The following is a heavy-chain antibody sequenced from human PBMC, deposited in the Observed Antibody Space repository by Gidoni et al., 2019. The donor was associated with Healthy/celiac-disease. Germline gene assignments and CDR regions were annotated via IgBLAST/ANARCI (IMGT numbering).Heavy chain of an antibody. Sequence: QVQLVESGGGLVKPGGSLRLSCAASGFNLSDYYMSWIRQAPGKGLGWVSYISSSSSYTNYADSVKGRFTISRDNAKNSLYLQMNSLRAEDTAVYYCARGGYDSLPRDSALDYWGQGTLVTVSS. V-gene: IGHV3-11*06. CDR2: ISSSSSYT. CDR1: GFNLSDYY. D-gene: IGHD5-12*01. J-gene: IGHJ4*02. CDR3: ARGGYDSLPRDSALDY.